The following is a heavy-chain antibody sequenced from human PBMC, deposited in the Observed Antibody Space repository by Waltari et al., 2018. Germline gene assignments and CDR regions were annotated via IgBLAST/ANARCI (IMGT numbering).Heavy chain of an antibody. Sequence: QVQLVQSGAEVEKPGASVKVSCKASGYIFTDFYIHWVRRAPGQGLEWMGWIHSKSGGTNYAQKLRGRVTLTRDTSTTTAYMELSGLRSDDTAVYYCATEGYSNARYYYGMDVWGQGTTVTVSS. CDR1: GYIFTDFY. CDR2: IHSKSGGT. J-gene: IGHJ6*02. CDR3: ATEGYSNARYYYGMDV. D-gene: IGHD4-4*01. V-gene: IGHV1-2*02.